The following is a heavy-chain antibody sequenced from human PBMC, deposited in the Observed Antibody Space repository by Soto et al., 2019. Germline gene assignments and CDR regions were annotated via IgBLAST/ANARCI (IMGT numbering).Heavy chain of an antibody. J-gene: IGHJ4*02. V-gene: IGHV3-23*04. Sequence: EVQLVESGGDLVQPGGSLRLSCAASGFTFSTYDMAWVRQAPGKGLQWVSTISDSGDTTYYADCVKGRFTISRDNSKNTVYLQMTILPADDTGKYFCANVPAPYRYYFDYCGQGTLVTVSS. CDR3: ANVPAPYRYYFDY. CDR2: ISDSGDTT. CDR1: GFTFSTYD. D-gene: IGHD3-16*02.